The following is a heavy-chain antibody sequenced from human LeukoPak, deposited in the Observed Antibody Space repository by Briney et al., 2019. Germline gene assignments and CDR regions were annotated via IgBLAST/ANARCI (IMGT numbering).Heavy chain of an antibody. V-gene: IGHV3-23*01. CDR1: VFPFSSYS. CDR3: VRSLDY. J-gene: IGHJ4*02. Sequence: GGSLRLSCAASVFPFSSYSMNWVRHAPWKGLEWVSVIAGSDGFTQYADSVKSRFTISRDNSKNTVYLQMNRLRVEDTALYYCVRSLDYWGQGTLVTVSS. CDR2: IAGSDGFT.